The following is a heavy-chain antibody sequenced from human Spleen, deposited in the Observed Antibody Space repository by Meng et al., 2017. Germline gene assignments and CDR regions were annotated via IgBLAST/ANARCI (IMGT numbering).Heavy chain of an antibody. CDR1: GGAFSGYY. V-gene: IGHV4-34*01. CDR3: ARYYSGSRRENWFDP. Sequence: QGQLHQWGAGLLKPSETLSLTCAVYGGAFSGYYWSWIRQPPGKGLEWIGEINHSGSTNYNPSLKSRVTISVDTSKNQFSLKLSSVTAADTAVYYCARYYSGSRRENWFDPWGQGTLVTVSS. D-gene: IGHD1-26*01. J-gene: IGHJ5*02. CDR2: INHSGST.